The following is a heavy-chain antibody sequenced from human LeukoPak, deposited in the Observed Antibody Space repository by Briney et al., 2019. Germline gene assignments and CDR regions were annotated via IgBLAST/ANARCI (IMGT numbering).Heavy chain of an antibody. D-gene: IGHD6-13*01. CDR2: IIPIFGTA. Sequence: SVKVSCKASGGTFSSYAISWVRQAPGQGLEWMGGIIPIFGTANYAQKFQGRVTITADESTSTAYMEPSSLRSEDTAVYYCASTERPIAAAPYYFDYWGQGTLVTVSS. CDR1: GGTFSSYA. V-gene: IGHV1-69*13. CDR3: ASTERPIAAAPYYFDY. J-gene: IGHJ4*02.